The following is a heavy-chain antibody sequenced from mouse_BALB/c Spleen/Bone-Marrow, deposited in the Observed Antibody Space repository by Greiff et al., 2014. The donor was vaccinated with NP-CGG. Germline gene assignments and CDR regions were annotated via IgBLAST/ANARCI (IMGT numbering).Heavy chain of an antibody. J-gene: IGHJ3*01. CDR1: GYTFTDYW. Sequence: QVQLLQPGAELVVPGASVKMSCKASGYTFTDYWMHWVKQRPGQGLEWIGAIDTSDSYISYNQKFKGKATLTVDESSSTAYMQFSSLTSDDSAVYHCARSDYRYDPLANWGQGTLVTVSA. CDR3: ARSDYRYDPLAN. CDR2: IDTSDSYI. D-gene: IGHD2-14*01. V-gene: IGHV1-69*01.